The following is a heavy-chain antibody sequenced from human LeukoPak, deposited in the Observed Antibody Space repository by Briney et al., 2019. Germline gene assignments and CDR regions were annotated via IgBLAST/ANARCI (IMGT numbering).Heavy chain of an antibody. CDR2: IRYDGSNK. J-gene: IGHJ6*03. Sequence: GGSLRLSCAASGFTFSSYGMHWVRQAPGKGLEWVAFIRYDGSNKYYADSVKGRFTISRDISKNTLYLQMNSLRAEDTAVYYCSRVLSGRGSLYDYYYYMDVWGKGTTVTISS. D-gene: IGHD3-10*01. CDR3: SRVLSGRGSLYDYYYYMDV. V-gene: IGHV3-30*02. CDR1: GFTFSSYG.